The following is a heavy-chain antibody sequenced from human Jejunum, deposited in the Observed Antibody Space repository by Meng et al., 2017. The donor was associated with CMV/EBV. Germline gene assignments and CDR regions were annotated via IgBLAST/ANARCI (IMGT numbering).Heavy chain of an antibody. Sequence: LTCTVSGYSIITGYYWGWIRQPPGKGMEWIGSSYQSGSPNYNPSLKSRVTISVDTSKNQFSLSLNSVTAADTAVYYCARRSSHFNYWGQGLLVTVSS. CDR1: GYSIITGYY. CDR2: SYQSGSP. J-gene: IGHJ4*02. CDR3: ARRSSHFNY. V-gene: IGHV4-38-2*02. D-gene: IGHD3-10*01.